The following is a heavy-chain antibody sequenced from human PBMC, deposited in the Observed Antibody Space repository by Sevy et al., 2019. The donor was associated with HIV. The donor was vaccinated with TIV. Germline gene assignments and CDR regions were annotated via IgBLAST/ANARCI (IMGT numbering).Heavy chain of an antibody. CDR1: GFTFSDYY. Sequence: GGSLRLSCAASGFTFSDYYMSWIRQAPVKGLEWVSYISSSSSYTHYADSVKGRFTISRDNPKNSLYLRMNSLRAEDTAVYYCARRNYDYGEYYFDYWGQATLVSVSS. CDR2: ISSSSSYT. D-gene: IGHD3-16*01. CDR3: ARRNYDYGEYYFDY. J-gene: IGHJ4*02. V-gene: IGHV3-11*06.